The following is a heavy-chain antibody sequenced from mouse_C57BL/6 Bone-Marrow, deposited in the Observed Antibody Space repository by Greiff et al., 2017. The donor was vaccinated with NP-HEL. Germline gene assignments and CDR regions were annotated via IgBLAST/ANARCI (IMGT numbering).Heavy chain of an antibody. V-gene: IGHV1-26*01. CDR2: INPNNGGT. D-gene: IGHD1-1*01. J-gene: IGHJ2*01. Sequence: EVQLQQSGPELVKPGASVKISCKASGYTFTDYYMNWVKQSHGKSLEWIGDINPNNGGTSYNQKFKGKATLTVDKSSSTAYMELRSLTSEDSSVYYCARNTTVVNCDYWGQGTTLTVSS. CDR1: GYTFTDYY. CDR3: ARNTTVVNCDY.